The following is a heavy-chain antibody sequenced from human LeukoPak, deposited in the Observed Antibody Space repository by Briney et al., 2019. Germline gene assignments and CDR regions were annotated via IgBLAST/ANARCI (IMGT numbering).Heavy chain of an antibody. CDR3: ARKDNFLDYFDY. Sequence: SETLSLTCTVSGGSISSYYWSWIRQPPGKGLEWIGYIYYSGSTNYNPSLKSRVTISVDTSKNQFSLKLSSVTAADTAVYYCARKDNFLDYFDYWDQGTLVTVSS. CDR2: IYYSGST. CDR1: GGSISSYY. D-gene: IGHD1-20*01. V-gene: IGHV4-59*08. J-gene: IGHJ4*02.